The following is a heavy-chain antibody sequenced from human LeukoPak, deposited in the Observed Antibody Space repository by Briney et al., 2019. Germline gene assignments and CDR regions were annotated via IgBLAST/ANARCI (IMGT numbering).Heavy chain of an antibody. J-gene: IGHJ3*02. Sequence: GASVKVSCKASGYTFTSYDINWVRQATGQGLEWMGWMNPNSGNTGYAQKFQGRVTMTRNTSISTAYMELSSLRSEDTAVYYCKIVVVTATDAFDIWGQGTMVTVSS. V-gene: IGHV1-8*01. CDR3: KIVVVTATDAFDI. CDR1: GYTFTSYD. D-gene: IGHD2-21*02. CDR2: MNPNSGNT.